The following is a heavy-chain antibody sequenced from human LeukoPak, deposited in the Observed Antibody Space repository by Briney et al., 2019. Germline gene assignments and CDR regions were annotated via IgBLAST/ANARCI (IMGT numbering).Heavy chain of an antibody. D-gene: IGHD4-17*01. J-gene: IGHJ4*02. CDR2: MNPNSGNT. CDR3: ARLKDYGDYFRFDF. CDR1: GYTFTSYD. Sequence: ASVKVSCKASGYTFTSYDINWVRQATGQGLEWMGWMNPNSGNTGYAQKFQGRVTITRNTSISTAYMELSSLRSEDTPVYYCARLKDYGDYFRFDFWGQGTLVTVSS. V-gene: IGHV1-8*03.